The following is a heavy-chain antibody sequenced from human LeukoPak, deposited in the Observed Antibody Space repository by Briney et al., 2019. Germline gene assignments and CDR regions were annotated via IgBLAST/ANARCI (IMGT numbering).Heavy chain of an antibody. CDR2: ICSGGST. CDR1: GGSISSSPCY. V-gene: IGHV4-39*07. CDR3: ARGPNYPSPSPFDY. J-gene: IGHJ4*02. D-gene: IGHD5-24*01. Sequence: NPSETLSLTCTVSGGSISSSPCYWGWIRQSPGKGLEWFGAICSGGSTYYNPSLKSRVTISVDTSKNQFSLKLSSLTAADTAVYYCARGPNYPSPSPFDYWGQGTLVTVSS.